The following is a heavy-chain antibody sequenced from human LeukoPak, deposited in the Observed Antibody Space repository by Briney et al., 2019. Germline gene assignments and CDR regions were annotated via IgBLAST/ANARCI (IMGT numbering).Heavy chain of an antibody. CDR3: VRSTLLDY. CDR2: TSGDGTTI. V-gene: IGHV3-48*04. J-gene: IGHJ4*02. CDR1: GFTFSTYS. Sequence: PGGSLRLSCAASGFTFSTYSMNWVRQAPGKGLEWVSYTSGDGTTIYYIDSVKGRFAISGDNAQNSLYLQMNSLRAEDTAVYYCVRSTLLDYWGQGSLVTVSS. D-gene: IGHD3-3*01.